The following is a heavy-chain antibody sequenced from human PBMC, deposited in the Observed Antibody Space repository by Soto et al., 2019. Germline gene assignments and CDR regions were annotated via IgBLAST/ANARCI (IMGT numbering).Heavy chain of an antibody. V-gene: IGHV1-46*01. CDR1: GYTFTNYY. D-gene: IGHD3-3*02. J-gene: IGHJ4*02. CDR2: INPNGGST. Sequence: QVQLVQSGAEMKKPGASVKVSCKASGYTFTNYYIHWVRQAPGQGLEWMGIINPNGGSTNYAQEFQGRVTVTRDTSTSTVYMELSSLRSEDTAIYYCARNLASGDYWGQGTLVTVSS. CDR3: ARNLASGDY.